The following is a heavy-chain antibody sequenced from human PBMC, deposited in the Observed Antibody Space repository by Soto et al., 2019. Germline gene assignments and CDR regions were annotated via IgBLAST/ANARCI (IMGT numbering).Heavy chain of an antibody. CDR3: AAWAIFGVVPLDY. CDR1: GGSISSGGYS. D-gene: IGHD3-3*01. J-gene: IGHJ4*02. CDR2: IYHSGST. Sequence: QLQLQESGSGLVKPSQTLSLTCAVSGGSISSGGYSWSWIRQPPGKGLDWIGYIYHSGSTYYNPSLKSRVPISVDRSKNQFSLNLSSLTAADTSVYYCAAWAIFGVVPLDYWGQGTLVTVSS. V-gene: IGHV4-30-2*01.